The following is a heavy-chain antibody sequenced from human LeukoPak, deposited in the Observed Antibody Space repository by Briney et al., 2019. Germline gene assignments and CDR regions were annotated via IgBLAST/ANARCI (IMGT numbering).Heavy chain of an antibody. CDR1: GGSISSYY. V-gene: IGHV4-59*01. D-gene: IGHD4-17*01. CDR2: IYYSGST. J-gene: IGHJ4*02. Sequence: SETLSLTCTVSGGSISSYYWSWIRQPPGKGLEWIGYIYYSGSTNYNPSLKSRVTISVDTSKNQFPLKLSSVTAADTAVYYCARDARDYAKDYWGQGTLVTVSS. CDR3: ARDARDYAKDY.